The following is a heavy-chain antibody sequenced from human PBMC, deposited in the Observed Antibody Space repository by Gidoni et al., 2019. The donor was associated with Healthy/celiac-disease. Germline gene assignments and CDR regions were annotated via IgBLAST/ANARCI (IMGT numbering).Heavy chain of an antibody. CDR1: GYTFTSYA. D-gene: IGHD1-26*01. J-gene: IGHJ5*02. CDR3: ARGRGSYPKRSWFDP. Sequence: QVQLVQSGAEVKKPGASVKVSCKASGYTFTSYAINWVRQATGQGLAWMGWMNTNSGNTGYAQKFQGRVTMTRNTSISTAYMELSSLRSEDTAVYYCARGRGSYPKRSWFDPWGQGTLVTVSS. CDR2: MNTNSGNT. V-gene: IGHV1-8*01.